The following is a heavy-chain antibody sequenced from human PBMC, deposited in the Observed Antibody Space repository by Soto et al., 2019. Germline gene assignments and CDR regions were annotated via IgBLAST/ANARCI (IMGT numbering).Heavy chain of an antibody. D-gene: IGHD3-22*01. V-gene: IGHV4-31*03. J-gene: IGHJ4*02. CDR1: GDSIGTGGYY. CDR2: IHYSRNN. CDR3: ATNHDDISGRTPLLFDS. Sequence: QVQLQESGPGLVKPSQTLSLTCTVSGDSIGTGGYYWDWIRQHPGKGPEWIGYIHYSRNNYDNPSLKSRLTISLDTSKNQFSLRLRSVTAADTAVYYCATNHDDISGRTPLLFDSWGQGTLVTVSS.